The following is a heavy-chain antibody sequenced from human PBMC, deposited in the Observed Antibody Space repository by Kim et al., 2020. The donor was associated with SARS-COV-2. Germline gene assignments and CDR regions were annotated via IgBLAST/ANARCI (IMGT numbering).Heavy chain of an antibody. CDR1: GGSISSSSYY. D-gene: IGHD3-9*01. CDR2: IYYSGST. Sequence: SETLSLTCTVSGGSISSSSYYWGWIRQPPGKGLEWIGSIYYSGSTYYNPSLKSRVTISVDTSKNQFSLKLSSVTAADTAVYYCARRVFRYGTFDYWGQGTLVTVSS. V-gene: IGHV4-39*01. CDR3: ARRVFRYGTFDY. J-gene: IGHJ4*02.